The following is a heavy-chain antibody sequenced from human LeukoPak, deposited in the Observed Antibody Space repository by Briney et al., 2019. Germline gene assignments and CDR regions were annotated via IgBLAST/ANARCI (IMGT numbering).Heavy chain of an antibody. CDR3: ARHADHGSGWIDY. Sequence: PSETLSLTCSVSGGSINNYYWIWIRQPPGKGLEWIGHISYSGSTNYNPSLKSRVTISVDTSKNQFSLRVTSVTAADTAVYYCARHADHGSGWIDYWGQGTLVTVSS. D-gene: IGHD6-19*01. V-gene: IGHV4-59*01. J-gene: IGHJ4*02. CDR1: GGSINNYY. CDR2: ISYSGST.